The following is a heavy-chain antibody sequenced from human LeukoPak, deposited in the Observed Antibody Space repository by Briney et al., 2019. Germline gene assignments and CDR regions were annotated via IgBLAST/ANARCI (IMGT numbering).Heavy chain of an antibody. D-gene: IGHD3-3*01. CDR3: ARVGVTISHGLKY. CDR1: GFTFSSYS. V-gene: IGHV3-21*04. J-gene: IGHJ4*02. CDR2: ISSSSSYI. Sequence: GGSLTLSCAASGFTFSSYSMNWVSQAPGKGLEWVSSISSSSSYIYYADSVKGRFTISRDNAKNSLYLQMNSLRAEDTAVYYCARVGVTISHGLKYWGQGTLVTVSS.